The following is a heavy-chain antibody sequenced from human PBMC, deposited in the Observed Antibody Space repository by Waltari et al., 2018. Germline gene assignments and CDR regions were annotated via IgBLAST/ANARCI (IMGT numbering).Heavy chain of an antibody. D-gene: IGHD2-21*02. CDR1: GYTFTNYA. CDR2: INAGNGYT. CDR3: ARGPPGDPFDY. V-gene: IGHV1-3*01. J-gene: IGHJ4*02. Sequence: QVQLVQSGAEVKKPGASVKVSCKASGYTFTNYAIHWVRQAPGQRLEWMGWINAGNGYTKYSQKSQGRVTITRDTAASTAYMELSSLRSKDTAVYYCARGPPGDPFDYWGQGTLVTVSS.